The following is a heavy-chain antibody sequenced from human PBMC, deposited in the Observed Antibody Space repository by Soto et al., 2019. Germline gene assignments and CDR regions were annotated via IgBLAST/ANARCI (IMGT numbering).Heavy chain of an antibody. CDR2: IYYSGST. CDR1: GDSMSSSDYY. CDR3: ARRTVNIRTFYSGLKTHCFDY. V-gene: IGHV4-39*01. Sequence: SETLSLTCAVSGDSMSSSDYYWGWVRQPPGKGLEWIGSIYYSGSTYYNPSLQSRVAISVDTSKNQFSLKLKSVTAADTAIYYCARRTVNIRTFYSGLKTHCFDYWGQGAPVTVSS. J-gene: IGHJ4*02. D-gene: IGHD6-19*01.